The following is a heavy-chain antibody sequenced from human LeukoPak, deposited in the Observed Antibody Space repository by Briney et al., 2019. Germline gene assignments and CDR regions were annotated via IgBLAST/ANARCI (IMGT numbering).Heavy chain of an antibody. D-gene: IGHD3-3*01. CDR2: LYYSGST. J-gene: IGHJ4*02. CDR1: GGSISTSSYY. Sequence: SETLSLTCTVSGGSISTSSYYWSWIRQPPGKGLEWIGSLYYSGSTYYNPSLKSRVTISVDTSKNQFSLKLSSVTAADTAVYYCARRYHPFGVKPDYFDYWGQGTLVTVSS. CDR3: ARRYHPFGVKPDYFDY. V-gene: IGHV4-39*01.